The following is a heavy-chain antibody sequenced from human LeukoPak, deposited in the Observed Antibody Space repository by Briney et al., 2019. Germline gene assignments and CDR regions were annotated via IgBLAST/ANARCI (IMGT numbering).Heavy chain of an antibody. CDR2: ICGSGGST. J-gene: IGHJ4*02. V-gene: IGHV3-23*01. CDR3: AKRPSGSYYTQYYFDY. Sequence: GGALRLSRAASGFTFISYALGWGRPGPGEGVGWVSAICGSGGSTYYADSVKGRFTISRDNSKNTLYLQMNSLRAEDTAVYYCAKRPSGSYYTQYYFDYWGQGTLVTVSS. D-gene: IGHD3-10*01. CDR1: GFTFISYA.